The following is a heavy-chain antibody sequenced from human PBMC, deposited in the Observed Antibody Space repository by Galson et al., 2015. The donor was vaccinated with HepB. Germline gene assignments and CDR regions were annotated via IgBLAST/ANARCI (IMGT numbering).Heavy chain of an antibody. Sequence: SVKVSCKASIYTTYYMHWVRQAPGQGLEWMGGVNPGSGSTRYAQKLQGRVTMTRDTSTSTVYMELGSLRSEDTAVYYCVREVVGAHSKSFEYWRQGTLVTVSA. CDR3: VREVVGAHSKSFEY. V-gene: IGHV1-46*03. CDR1: IYTTYY. J-gene: IGHJ4*02. CDR2: VNPGSGST. D-gene: IGHD4-11*01.